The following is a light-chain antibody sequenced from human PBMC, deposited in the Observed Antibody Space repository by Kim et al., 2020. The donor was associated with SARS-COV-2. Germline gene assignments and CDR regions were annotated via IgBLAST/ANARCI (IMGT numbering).Light chain of an antibody. CDR3: QQYGSSPLT. V-gene: IGKV3-20*01. Sequence: EIVLTQSPGTLSLSPGERATLSCRASQSVSSSYLAWYQQKPGQAPRLLIYGASSRATGIPDRFSGSGSGTDFTLTISRLEPEDFAVYYCQQYGSSPLTFSGATKVEIK. CDR1: QSVSSSY. J-gene: IGKJ4*01. CDR2: GAS.